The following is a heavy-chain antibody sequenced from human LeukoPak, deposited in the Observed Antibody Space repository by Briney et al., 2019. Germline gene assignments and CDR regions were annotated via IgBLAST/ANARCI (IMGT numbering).Heavy chain of an antibody. CDR1: GGSFSGYY. V-gene: IGHV4-34*01. Sequence: SETLSLTCAVYGGSFSGYYWSWIRQPPGKGLEWIGEINHSGSTNYNPSLKRRVTISVDTSKNQFSLKLSSVTAADTAVYYCARGRTYCSSTSCYRRPFDYWGQGTLVTVSS. CDR3: ARGRTYCSSTSCYRRPFDY. J-gene: IGHJ4*02. CDR2: INHSGST. D-gene: IGHD2-2*02.